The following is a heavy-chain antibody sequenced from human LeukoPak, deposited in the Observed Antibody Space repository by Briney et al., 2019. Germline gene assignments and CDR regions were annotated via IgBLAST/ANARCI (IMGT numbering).Heavy chain of an antibody. CDR1: GYTFTSYY. D-gene: IGHD3-3*01. V-gene: IGHV1-46*01. J-gene: IGHJ4*02. CDR2: INPSGGST. CDR3: ARVGLRFLEWLHFDY. Sequence: RASVKVSCKASGYTFTSYYMHWVRQAPGQGLEWMGIINPSGGSTSYAQKFQGRVTMTRDTSTSTVYMELSSLRSEDTAVYYCARVGLRFLEWLHFDYWGQGTLVTVSS.